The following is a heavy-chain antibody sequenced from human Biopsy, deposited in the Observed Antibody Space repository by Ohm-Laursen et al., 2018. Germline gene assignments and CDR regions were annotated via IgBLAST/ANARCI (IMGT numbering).Heavy chain of an antibody. CDR2: ISSAGDDT. D-gene: IGHD3-16*01. CDR3: GRSYGIMAAPVHL. Sequence: SLRLSCAASGFTFRSCSMSWVRQAPGKGLEWVSAISSAGDDTLYADSVKGRFTISRDNSKNTLFLQMHSLRAEDTAVYYCGRSYGIMAAPVHLWGQGTLVTVSS. J-gene: IGHJ4*01. V-gene: IGHV3-23*01. CDR1: GFTFRSCS.